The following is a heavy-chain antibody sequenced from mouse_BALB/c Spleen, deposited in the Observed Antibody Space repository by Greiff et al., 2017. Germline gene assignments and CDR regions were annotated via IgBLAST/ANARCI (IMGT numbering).Heavy chain of an antibody. CDR1: GFSLTGYG. CDR2: IWGDGST. CDR3: ARDYYNGSSYAMDY. J-gene: IGHJ4*01. Sequence: VQRVESGPGLVAPSQSLSITCTVSGFSLTGYGVNWVRQPPGKGLEWLGMIWGDGSTDYNSALKSRLSISKDNSKGQVFLKMNSLQTDDTARYSCARDYYNGSSYAMDYWGQGTSVTVSS. D-gene: IGHD1-1*01. V-gene: IGHV2-6-7*01.